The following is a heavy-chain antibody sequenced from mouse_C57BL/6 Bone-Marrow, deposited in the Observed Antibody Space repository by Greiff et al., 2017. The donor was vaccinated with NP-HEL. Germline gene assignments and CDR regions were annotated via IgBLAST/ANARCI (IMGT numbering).Heavy chain of an antibody. CDR1: GYTFTSYW. V-gene: IGHV1-72*01. CDR3: ARYYYGSRGWYFDV. J-gene: IGHJ1*03. CDR2: IDPNSGGT. D-gene: IGHD1-1*01. Sequence: QVQLQQPGADLVKPGASVKLSCKASGYTFTSYWMHWVKQRPGRGLEWIGRIDPNSGGTKFNEKFKTKAPLTVDKPSSTAYMQLSSLTSDDSAVYYCARYYYGSRGWYFDVWGTGTTVTVSS.